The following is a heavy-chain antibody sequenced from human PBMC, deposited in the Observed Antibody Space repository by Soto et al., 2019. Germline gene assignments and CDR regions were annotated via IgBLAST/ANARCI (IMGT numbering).Heavy chain of an antibody. CDR2: IIPIFGTA. J-gene: IGHJ6*04. V-gene: IGHV1-69*13. D-gene: IGHD6-6*01. CDR3: ARASIAARPLALNYYYYYGMDV. Sequence: ASVKVSCKASGGTFSSYAISWVRQAPGQGLEWMGGIIPIFGTANYAQKFQGRVTITADESTSTAYMELSSLRSEDTAVYYCARASIAARPLALNYYYYYGMDVWGKGTTVTVSS. CDR1: GGTFSSYA.